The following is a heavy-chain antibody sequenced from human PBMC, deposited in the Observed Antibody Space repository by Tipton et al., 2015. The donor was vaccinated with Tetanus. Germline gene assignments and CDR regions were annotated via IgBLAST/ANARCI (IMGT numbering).Heavy chain of an antibody. Sequence: TLSLTCTVSGGSIGNYYWSWLRQPPGKGLEWIGYIYYSGSTNYNPSLKSRVTISVDTSKNQLSLKLNSVTAADTAVYYCARDQARGARGWNYFDYWGQGTLVTVSS. CDR3: ARDQARGARGWNYFDY. D-gene: IGHD1-26*01. CDR2: IYYSGST. CDR1: GGSIGNYY. V-gene: IGHV4-59*12. J-gene: IGHJ4*02.